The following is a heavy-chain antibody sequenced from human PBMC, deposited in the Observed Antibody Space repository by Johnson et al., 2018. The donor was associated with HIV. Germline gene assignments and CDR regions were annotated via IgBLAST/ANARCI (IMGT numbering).Heavy chain of an antibody. Sequence: QVQLVESGGGLVQPGGSLRLSCAASGFTFSSYAMSWVRQAPGKGLEWVAFIRYDGSNKYYADSVKGRFTISRDNSKNTLYLQMNSLRAEDTAVYYCATFQLAAEGDAFDIWGQGTMVTDSS. CDR2: IRYDGSNK. CDR1: GFTFSSYA. V-gene: IGHV3-30*02. CDR3: ATFQLAAEGDAFDI. D-gene: IGHD6-25*01. J-gene: IGHJ3*02.